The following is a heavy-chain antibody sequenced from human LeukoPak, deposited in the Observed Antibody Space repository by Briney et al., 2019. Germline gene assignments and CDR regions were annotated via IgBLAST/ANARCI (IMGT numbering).Heavy chain of an antibody. V-gene: IGHV4-59*08. CDR1: GGSISGYY. J-gene: IGHJ4*02. D-gene: IGHD5-18*01. CDR3: AVRGYSYGPFDY. Sequence: KPSETLSLTCTVSGGSISGYYWSWIRQPPGKGLEWIGYIYYSGSTNYNPSLKSRVTISVDTSKNQFSLKLSSVTAADTAVYYCAVRGYSYGPFDYWGQGTLVTVSS. CDR2: IYYSGST.